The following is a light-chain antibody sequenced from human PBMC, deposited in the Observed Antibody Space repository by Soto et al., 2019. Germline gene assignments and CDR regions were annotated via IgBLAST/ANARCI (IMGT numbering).Light chain of an antibody. V-gene: IGLV1-40*01. J-gene: IGLJ2*01. Sequence: QSVLTQPPSVSGAPGQRVNLSCTVSSSNIGAGYDGHWYQPLPGTAPILLIYGNSNRPSGVPDRFSCSKSGTSASLAITGLQAADEADYCCQSLDSRVRGLVFRGRAQVTVL. CDR2: GNS. CDR1: SSNIGAGYD. CDR3: QSLDSRVRGLV.